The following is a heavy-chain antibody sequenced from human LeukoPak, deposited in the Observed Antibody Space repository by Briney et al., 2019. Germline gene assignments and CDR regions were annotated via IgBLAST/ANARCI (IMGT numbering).Heavy chain of an antibody. CDR1: GFSVSSNY. V-gene: IGHV3-53*01. J-gene: IGHJ4*02. Sequence: PGGSLRLSCAASGFSVSSNYMSWVRQALGKGLEWVSVIYSGGSTYYADSVKGRFTISRDNSKNTLYLQMNSLRAEDTAVYYCARGAADYYFDYWGQGTLVTVSS. D-gene: IGHD2-15*01. CDR3: ARGAADYYFDY. CDR2: IYSGGST.